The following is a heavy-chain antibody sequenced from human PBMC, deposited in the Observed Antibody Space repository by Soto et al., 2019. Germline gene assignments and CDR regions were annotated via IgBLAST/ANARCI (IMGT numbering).Heavy chain of an antibody. CDR2: IYHSGST. CDR1: GGSISSGGYS. V-gene: IGHV4-30-2*01. Sequence: QLQLQESGSGLVKPSQTLSLTCTVSGGSISSGGYSWSWIRQPPGKGLEWIGYIYHSGSTYYNPSVKSRDTLSVERSKLQFALKLSFGTAADTAVDYCARVPDRWGQGTLVTVSS. CDR3: ARVPDR. J-gene: IGHJ5*02. D-gene: IGHD2-2*01.